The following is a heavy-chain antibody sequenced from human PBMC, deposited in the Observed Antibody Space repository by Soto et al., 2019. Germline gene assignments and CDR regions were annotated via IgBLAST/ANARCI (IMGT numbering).Heavy chain of an antibody. D-gene: IGHD3-3*01. CDR2: ISGSGGST. V-gene: IGHV3-23*01. CDR3: AKGADYDFWSGSPQNYFDY. Sequence: GGSLRLSCAASGFTFSSYAMSWVRQAPGKGLEWVSAISGSGGSTYYADSVKGRFTISRDNSKNTLYLQMNSLRAEDTAVYYCAKGADYDFWSGSPQNYFDYWGQGTLVTVSS. CDR1: GFTFSSYA. J-gene: IGHJ4*02.